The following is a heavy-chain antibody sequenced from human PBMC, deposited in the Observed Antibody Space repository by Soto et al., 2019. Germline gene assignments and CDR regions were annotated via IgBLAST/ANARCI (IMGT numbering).Heavy chain of an antibody. J-gene: IGHJ6*04. D-gene: IGHD2-2*01. CDR3: AGDSDAALKPADFSSSWYGMDV. Sequence: QVRLVQTGAEVKAPGASVKISCKASGYTFIDISMHWVRPAPGQGLEWVGWINPNTGGTNYPQKFQGRVTMTRDSSISTVYMDLSRRRSDDTAGYYCAGDSDAALKPADFSSSWYGMDVWGKGTTVTFSS. V-gene: IGHV1-2*02. CDR1: GYTFIDIS. CDR2: INPNTGGT.